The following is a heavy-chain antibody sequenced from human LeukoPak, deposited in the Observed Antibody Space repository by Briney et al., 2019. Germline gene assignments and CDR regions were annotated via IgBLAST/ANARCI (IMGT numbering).Heavy chain of an antibody. Sequence: PGGSLRLSCAASGFTFSSYGMHWVRQAPGKGLEWVAVISYDGSNKYYADSVKGRFTISRDNSKNTLYLQMNSLRAEDTAVYYCAKAPIAAAGSFDYWGQGTLVTVSS. CDR1: GFTFSSYG. CDR2: ISYDGSNK. J-gene: IGHJ4*02. CDR3: AKAPIAAAGSFDY. V-gene: IGHV3-30*18. D-gene: IGHD6-13*01.